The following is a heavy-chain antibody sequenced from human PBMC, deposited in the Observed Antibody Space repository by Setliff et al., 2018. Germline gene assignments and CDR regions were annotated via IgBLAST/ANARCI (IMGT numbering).Heavy chain of an antibody. D-gene: IGHD2-15*01. CDR2: IDTSSTWI. J-gene: IGHJ4*02. V-gene: IGHV3-21*01. CDR1: GFTFSSYA. CDR3: ARTCSGSGCYAGLES. Sequence: PGGSLRLSCVASGFTFSSYAMNWIRQAPGQGLEWVSSIDTSSTWIYYADSVKGRFTISRGNSKNTLYLQMNSLRPEDTAVYYCARTCSGSGCYAGLESWGQGTPVTVSS.